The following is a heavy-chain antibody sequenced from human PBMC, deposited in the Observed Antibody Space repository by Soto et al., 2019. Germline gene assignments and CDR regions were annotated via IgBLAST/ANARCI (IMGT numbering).Heavy chain of an antibody. J-gene: IGHJ6*02. V-gene: IGHV3-43*01. Sequence: GGSLRLSCAASGFTVDDYTMHWVRQAPGKGLEWVSLISWDGGSTYYADSVKGRFTISRDNSKNSLYLQMNSLRTEDTALYYCAKSLNYYYGMDVWGQGTTVTVSS. CDR2: ISWDGGST. CDR3: AKSLNYYYGMDV. CDR1: GFTVDDYT.